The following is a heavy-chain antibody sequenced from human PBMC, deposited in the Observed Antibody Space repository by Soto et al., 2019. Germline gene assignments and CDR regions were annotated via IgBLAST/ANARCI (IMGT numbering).Heavy chain of an antibody. D-gene: IGHD2-15*01. CDR1: GGSISSYY. CDR3: ARYEAAPRIAFDI. CDR2: IYYSGST. V-gene: IGHV4-59*01. J-gene: IGHJ3*02. Sequence: SETLSLTCTVSGGSISSYYWSWIRQPPGKGLEWIGYIYYSGSTNYNPSLKSRVTISVDTSKNQFSLKLSSVTAADTAVYYCARYEAAPRIAFDIWGQGTMVTVSS.